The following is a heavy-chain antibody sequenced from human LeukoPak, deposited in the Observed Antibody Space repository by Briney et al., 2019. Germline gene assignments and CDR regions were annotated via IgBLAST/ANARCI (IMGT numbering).Heavy chain of an antibody. D-gene: IGHD1-26*01. CDR3: AAEGYSGSYQSNV. Sequence: GASVKVSCKASGYTFTSYGISWVRQAPGQGLEWMGWISAYNGNTNYAQKFQERVTITRDMSTSTAYMELSSLRSEDTAVYYCAAEGYSGSYQSNVWGQGTLVTVSS. J-gene: IGHJ4*02. V-gene: IGHV1-18*01. CDR1: GYTFTSYG. CDR2: ISAYNGNT.